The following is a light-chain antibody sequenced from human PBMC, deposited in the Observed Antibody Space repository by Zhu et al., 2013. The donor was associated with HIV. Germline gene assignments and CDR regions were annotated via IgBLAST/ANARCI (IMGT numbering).Light chain of an antibody. CDR3: QSYDSSLSGWV. V-gene: IGLV1-40*01. CDR1: NSN. Sequence: QSVLTQPPSVSGAPGQRVTISCTGNNSNSRSFREQPPNSSFMMTESGPQGSLTDSLAPSLAPQPSLAITGLQAEDEADYYCQSYDSSLSGWVFGGGTKLTVL. J-gene: IGLJ3*02. CDR2: MT.